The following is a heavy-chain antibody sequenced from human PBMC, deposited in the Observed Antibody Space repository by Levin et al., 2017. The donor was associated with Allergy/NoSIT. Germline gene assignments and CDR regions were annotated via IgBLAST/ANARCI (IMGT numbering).Heavy chain of an antibody. CDR1: GGSFSGYY. CDR3: ARGPGSYEGY. Sequence: SETLSLTCAVYGGSFSGYYWSWIRQPPGKGLEWIGEINHSGSTNYNPSLKSRVTISVDMSKNQFSLKLSSVTAADTAVYYCARGPGSYEGYWGQGTLVTVSS. D-gene: IGHD1-26*01. CDR2: INHSGST. V-gene: IGHV4-34*01. J-gene: IGHJ4*02.